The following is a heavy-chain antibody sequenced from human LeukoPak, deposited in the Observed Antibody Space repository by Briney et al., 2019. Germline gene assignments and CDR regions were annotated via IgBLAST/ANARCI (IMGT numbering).Heavy chain of an antibody. CDR2: ISYDGSNK. J-gene: IGHJ4*02. V-gene: IGHV3-30*04. D-gene: IGHD5-18*01. Sequence: GGSLRLSCAASGFTFSSYAMHWVRQAPGKGLEWVAVISYDGSNKYYADSVKGRFTISRDNSKNTLYLQMNSLRAEDTAVYYCARAETDTAMVPPDYWGQGTLVPVSS. CDR3: ARAETDTAMVPPDY. CDR1: GFTFSSYA.